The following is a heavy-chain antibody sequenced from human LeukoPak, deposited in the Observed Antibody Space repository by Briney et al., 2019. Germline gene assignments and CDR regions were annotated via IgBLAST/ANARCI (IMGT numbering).Heavy chain of an antibody. CDR2: IRSSGSTI. J-gene: IGHJ6*03. CDR1: GFTFSDYY. Sequence: GGSLRLSCAASGFTFSDYYMSWIRQAPGKGLEWVSYIRSSGSTIYYADSVKGRFTISRDNAKNSLYLQMNSLRAEDTAVYYCARRSVAALYYYYYYYMDVWGKGTTVTISS. D-gene: IGHD2-15*01. CDR3: ARRSVAALYYYYYYYMDV. V-gene: IGHV3-11*01.